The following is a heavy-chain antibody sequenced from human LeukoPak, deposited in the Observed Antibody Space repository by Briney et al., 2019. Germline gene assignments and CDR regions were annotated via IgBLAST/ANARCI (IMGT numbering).Heavy chain of an antibody. V-gene: IGHV3-30*02. CDR2: IRYDGSNK. D-gene: IGHD2-2*01. CDR3: AKDLGFCSSTSCGYYFDY. CDR1: GFTFSSYG. Sequence: GGSLRLSCAASGFTFSSYGIHWVRQAPGKGLEWVAFIRYDGSNKYYADSVKGRFTIYRDNSKNTLYLQTNSLRPEDTAVYYCAKDLGFCSSTSCGYYFDYWGQGTLVTVSS. J-gene: IGHJ4*02.